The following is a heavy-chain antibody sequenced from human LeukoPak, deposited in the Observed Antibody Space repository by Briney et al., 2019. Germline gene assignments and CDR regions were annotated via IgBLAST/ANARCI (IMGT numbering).Heavy chain of an antibody. D-gene: IGHD6-13*01. J-gene: IGHJ6*03. V-gene: IGHV4-34*01. CDR2: INHSGST. CDR1: GGSFSGYY. CDR3: ATEGTYSSWAYYMDV. Sequence: SETLSLTCAVYGGSFSGYYWSWIRQPPGKGLEWIGEINHSGSTNYNPSLKSRVTISVDTSKNQFSLKLNSVTAADTAVYYCATEGTYSSWAYYMDVWGKGTTVTVSS.